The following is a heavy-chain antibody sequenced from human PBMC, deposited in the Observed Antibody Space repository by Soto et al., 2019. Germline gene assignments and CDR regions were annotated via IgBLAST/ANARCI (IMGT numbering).Heavy chain of an antibody. D-gene: IGHD3-16*01. J-gene: IGHJ4*02. CDR3: ASNTRYDPPNY. CDR2: ISVSGGST. Sequence: GGSLRLSCAASGFTFSSYAMSWVRQAPGKGLAWVSGISVSGGSTYYADSVKGRFTISRDNSKNTLYLQMNSLRAEDTAVYYCASNTRYDPPNYWGQGTLVTVSS. CDR1: GFTFSSYA. V-gene: IGHV3-23*01.